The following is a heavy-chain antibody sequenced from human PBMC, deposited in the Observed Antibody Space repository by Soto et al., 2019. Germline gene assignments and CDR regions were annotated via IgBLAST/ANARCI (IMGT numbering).Heavy chain of an antibody. CDR1: GDTFDTFA. CDR3: ARDKGRGQLGGNYYYALDV. J-gene: IGHJ6*02. CDR2: IIPFFRTP. D-gene: IGHD1-1*01. Sequence: QVQLVQSGAEVLKPGSSVKLSCKTSGDTFDTFAISWVRQAPGQGSEGMGGIIPFFRTPDYTQKFQGRVTITADVSTSTAYMELSSLRSEDTAVYYCARDKGRGQLGGNYYYALDVWGQGTTVTVSS. V-gene: IGHV1-69*12.